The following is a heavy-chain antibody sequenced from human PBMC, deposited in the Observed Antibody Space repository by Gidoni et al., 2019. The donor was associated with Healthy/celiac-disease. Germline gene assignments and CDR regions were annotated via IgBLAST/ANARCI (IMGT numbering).Heavy chain of an antibody. V-gene: IGHV4-30-4*01. D-gene: IGHD2-2*01. CDR3: ARDVLVVPAAPFAFDI. CDR2: IYYSGST. J-gene: IGHJ3*02. CDR1: GGSISSGDYY. Sequence: QVQLQESGPGLVKPSQTLSLTCTVSGGSISSGDYYWSWIRQPPGKGLEWIGYIYYSGSTYYNPSLKSRVTISVDTSKNQFSLKLSSVTAADTAVYYCARDVLVVPAAPFAFDIWGQGTMVTVSS.